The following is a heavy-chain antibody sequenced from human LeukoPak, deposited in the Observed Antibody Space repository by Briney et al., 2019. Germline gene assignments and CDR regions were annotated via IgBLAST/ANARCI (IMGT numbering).Heavy chain of an antibody. CDR2: IHFSGYT. V-gene: IGHV4-59*11. CDR1: SGSISRHF. D-gene: IGHD3-16*01. J-gene: IGHJ6*03. CDR3: GGSERRAQRDTYDNHYYNMDA. Sequence: SESLSLTCVVSSGSISRHFWSWIRHPPRKGLEWIGYIHFSGYTNYHTSLKSRVPISVDTSNDHFSLRLTAATAAGPAGFFVGGSERRAQRDTYDNHYYNMDAWGTRSPVTISS.